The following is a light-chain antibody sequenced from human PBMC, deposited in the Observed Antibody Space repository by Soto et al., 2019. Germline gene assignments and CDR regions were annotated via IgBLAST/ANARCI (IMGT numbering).Light chain of an antibody. V-gene: IGKV1-27*01. Sequence: DIQMTQSPSSLSASVGDRVTITCRASQGISNYLAWYQQKPGKVPKLLIYAASTLQSGVPSRFSGSGSGPDFTLTISSLRPEDVATYYCQKYNSAPRTFGQGTKVELK. CDR3: QKYNSAPRT. J-gene: IGKJ1*01. CDR2: AAS. CDR1: QGISNY.